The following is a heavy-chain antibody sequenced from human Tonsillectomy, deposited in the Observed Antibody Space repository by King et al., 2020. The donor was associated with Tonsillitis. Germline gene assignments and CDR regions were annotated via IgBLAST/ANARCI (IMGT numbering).Heavy chain of an antibody. J-gene: IGHJ6*02. V-gene: IGHV3-30*03. Sequence: VQLVESGGGVVQPGRSLRLSCAASGFTFSSYGMHWVRQAPGKGLEWVAVISYDGNKKYYVDSVKGRFSISRDNSKNTLYMQMNSLRAEDTAVYYCARDRLMAAAAGTDYGIDVWGQGTTVTVSS. CDR1: GFTFSSYG. CDR2: ISYDGNKK. CDR3: ARDRLMAAAAGTDYGIDV. D-gene: IGHD6-13*01.